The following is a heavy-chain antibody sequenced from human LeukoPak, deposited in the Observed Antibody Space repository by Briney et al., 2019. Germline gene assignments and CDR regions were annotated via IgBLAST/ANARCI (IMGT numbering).Heavy chain of an antibody. J-gene: IGHJ6*02. Sequence: PGGSLRLSCAASGFSFSTSPMSWVRQPPGKGLEWVSAMNNGPGATFYRDPVRGRFTISRDDSKSTLYLQMNSLRAEDTGTYYCAKTHYDLLDVWGQGTTVTVSS. CDR1: GFSFSTSP. D-gene: IGHD5-12*01. V-gene: IGHV3-23*01. CDR3: AKTHYDLLDV. CDR2: MNNGPGAT.